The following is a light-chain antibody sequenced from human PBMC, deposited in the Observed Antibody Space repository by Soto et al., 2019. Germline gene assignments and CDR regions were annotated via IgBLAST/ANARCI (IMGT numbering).Light chain of an antibody. J-gene: IGLJ1*01. V-gene: IGLV2-14*01. Sequence: QSALTQPASVSGSPGQSITISCTGTSSDVGGYNYVSWYQHHPGKAPKLMIYEVTNRPSGVSIRFSGSKSGTTASLTISGLXAEDEADYYCLSFTSSFTYIFGTGTKV. CDR1: SSDVGGYNY. CDR3: LSFTSSFTYI. CDR2: EVT.